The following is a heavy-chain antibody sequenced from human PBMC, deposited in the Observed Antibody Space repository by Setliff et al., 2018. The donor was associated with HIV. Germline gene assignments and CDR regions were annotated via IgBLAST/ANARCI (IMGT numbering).Heavy chain of an antibody. CDR3: ARGYSSSYYFDY. V-gene: IGHV4-34*01. CDR2: INHSGRS. CDR1: GGSFSGYY. Sequence: SETLSLTCAVYGGSFSGYYWSWIRQPQGKGLEWMGEINHSGRSNCNPSLKSRVTVSVDTYKNQFSLKLSSVTAADTAVYYCARGYSSSYYFDYWGQGTLVTVSS. J-gene: IGHJ4*02. D-gene: IGHD6-13*01.